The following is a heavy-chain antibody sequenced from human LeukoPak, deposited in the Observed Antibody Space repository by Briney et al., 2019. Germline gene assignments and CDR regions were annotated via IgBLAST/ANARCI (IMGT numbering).Heavy chain of an antibody. D-gene: IGHD6-13*01. CDR1: GFTFSSYG. V-gene: IGHV3-30*02. CDR3: AKGIGIAAAGTGDY. Sequence: PGGSLRLPCAASGFTFSSYGMHWVRQAPGKGLEWVAFIRYDGSNKYYADSVKGRFTISRDNSKNTLYLQMNSLRAEDTAVYYCAKGIGIAAAGTGDYWGPGSLVTVSS. J-gene: IGHJ4*02. CDR2: IRYDGSNK.